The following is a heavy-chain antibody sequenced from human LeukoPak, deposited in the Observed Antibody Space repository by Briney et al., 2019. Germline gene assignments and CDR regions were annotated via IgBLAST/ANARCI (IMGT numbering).Heavy chain of an antibody. CDR1: GGSISSGGYY. CDR3: ARSGVRYDSSGYPIPLDY. CDR2: IYYSGST. J-gene: IGHJ4*02. V-gene: IGHV4-31*03. Sequence: SETLSLTCTVSGGSISSGGYYWSWIRQHPGKGLEWIGYIYYSGSTCYNPSLKSRVTISVDTSKNQFSLKLSSVTAADTAVYYCARSGVRYDSSGYPIPLDYWGQGTLVTVSS. D-gene: IGHD3-22*01.